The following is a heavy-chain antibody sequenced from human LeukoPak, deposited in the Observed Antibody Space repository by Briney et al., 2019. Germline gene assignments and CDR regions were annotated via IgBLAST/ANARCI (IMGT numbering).Heavy chain of an antibody. J-gene: IGHJ3*02. CDR1: GFTFSTYS. V-gene: IGHV3-48*01. CDR3: ARDFHDVFDI. CDR2: IGSSGTTI. Sequence: GGSLRLSCAASGFTFSTYSMNWVRQAPGKGLEWVSYIGSSGTTIYYADSVKGRFTISGDNSKNTLYLQMNSLRAEDTAVYYCARDFHDVFDIWGQGTVVTVSS.